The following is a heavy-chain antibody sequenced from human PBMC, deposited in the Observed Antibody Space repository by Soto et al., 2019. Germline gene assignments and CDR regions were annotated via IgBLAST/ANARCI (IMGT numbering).Heavy chain of an antibody. CDR2: IYYSEST. Sequence: SETLSLTCPVSGGSVSSYYWSWIRQPPGKGLEWIGYIYYSESTNYNPSLKSRVTISLDTSKNQFSLKLRSVTAADTAVYYCARARDFGAARYYYDLDVWGQGTTVTVSS. J-gene: IGHJ6*02. CDR3: ARARDFGAARYYYDLDV. CDR1: GGSVSSYY. D-gene: IGHD2-21*01. V-gene: IGHV4-59*02.